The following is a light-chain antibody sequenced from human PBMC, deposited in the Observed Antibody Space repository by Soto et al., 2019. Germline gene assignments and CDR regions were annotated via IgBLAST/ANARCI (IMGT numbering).Light chain of an antibody. J-gene: IGLJ2*01. CDR2: EVS. V-gene: IGLV2-14*01. Sequence: QSALTQHASVSGSPGQSITISCTGRSSDVGGYDYVSWYQQHPGKAPKLMIYEVSNRPSGVSNRFSGSKSGNTASLTISGLQAEDEADYYCCSYTGSLTLLFGGGTKVTVL. CDR1: SSDVGGYDY. CDR3: CSYTGSLTLL.